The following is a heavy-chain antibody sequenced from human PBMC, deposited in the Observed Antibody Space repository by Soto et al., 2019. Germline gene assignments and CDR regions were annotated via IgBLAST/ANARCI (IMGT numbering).Heavy chain of an antibody. CDR1: GGSFSGYY. J-gene: IGHJ5*02. CDR2: INHSGST. Sequence: SETLSLTCAVYGGSFSGYYWSWIRQPPGKGLEWIGEINHSGSTNYNPSLKSRVTISVDTSKNQLSLKLSSVTAADTAVYYCARDLPQLTTSVSWFDPWGQGTLVTVSS. V-gene: IGHV4-34*01. CDR3: ARDLPQLTTSVSWFDP. D-gene: IGHD1-1*01.